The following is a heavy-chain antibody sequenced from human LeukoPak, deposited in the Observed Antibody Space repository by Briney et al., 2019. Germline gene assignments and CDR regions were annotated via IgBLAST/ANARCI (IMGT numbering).Heavy chain of an antibody. CDR2: IYSGGST. V-gene: IGHV3-53*05. D-gene: IGHD2-2*01. CDR1: GFTVSSNY. J-gene: IGHJ5*02. Sequence: GGSLRLSCAASGFTVSSNYMSWVRQAPGKGLEWVSVIYSGGSTYYADSVKGGFTISRDNSKNTLYLQMNSLRSDDTAVYYCARAPIVVVPAAINWFDPWGQGTLVTVSS. CDR3: ARAPIVVVPAAINWFDP.